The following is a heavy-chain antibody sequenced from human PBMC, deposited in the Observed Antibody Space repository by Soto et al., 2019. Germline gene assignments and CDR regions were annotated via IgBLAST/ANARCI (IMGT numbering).Heavy chain of an antibody. J-gene: IGHJ5*02. CDR1: GGSISSGGYY. CDR3: ARDGGLHSNWFDP. D-gene: IGHD1-26*01. Sequence: QVQLQESGPGLVKPSQTLSLTCTVSGGSISSGGYYWSWIRQHPGKGLEWIGYIYYSGSTYYNPSLKSRVTISVDTSKNQFSLKLSSVTPADTAVYYCARDGGLHSNWFDPWGQGTLVTVSS. CDR2: IYYSGST. V-gene: IGHV4-31*03.